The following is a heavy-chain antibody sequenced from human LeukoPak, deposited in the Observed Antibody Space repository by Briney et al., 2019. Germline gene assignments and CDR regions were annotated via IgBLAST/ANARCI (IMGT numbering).Heavy chain of an antibody. Sequence: PSETLSLTCTVSGGSISSGSYYWSWIRQPAGRGLEWIGRIYTSGSTNYNPSLKSRVTMSVDTSKNQFSLKLSSVTAADTAVYYCARHHVHYYGSGSYAPNWFDPWGQGTLVTVSS. CDR3: ARHHVHYYGSGSYAPNWFDP. J-gene: IGHJ5*02. CDR1: GGSISSGSYY. CDR2: IYTSGST. D-gene: IGHD3-10*01. V-gene: IGHV4-61*02.